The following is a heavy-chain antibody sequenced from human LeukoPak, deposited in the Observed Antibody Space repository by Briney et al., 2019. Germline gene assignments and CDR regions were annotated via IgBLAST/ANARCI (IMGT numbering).Heavy chain of an antibody. D-gene: IGHD3-10*01. CDR3: ATAYYYGSGSQGAFDI. Sequence: PGGSLRLSCAASEFTFSIYAMSWVRQAPGKGLEWVSSISGSGGSTYYADSVKGRFTISRDNSKNTLYLQMNSLRAEDTAVYYCATAYYYGSGSQGAFDIWGQGTMVTVSS. CDR2: ISGSGGST. J-gene: IGHJ3*02. V-gene: IGHV3-23*01. CDR1: EFTFSIYA.